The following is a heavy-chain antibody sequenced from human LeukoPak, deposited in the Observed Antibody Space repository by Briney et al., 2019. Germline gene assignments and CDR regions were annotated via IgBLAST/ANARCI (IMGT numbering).Heavy chain of an antibody. Sequence: GASAKVSCKASGYSFTSCYMHWVRQAPGQVLEWMGIIDPSSGTTSYAQKFQGRVTMTRDTATSTVNMELSSLISEDTAVYYCARDLGVGYSGYLLPDYWGQGTLVTVSS. CDR2: IDPSSGTT. D-gene: IGHD3-3*01. CDR1: GYSFTSCY. V-gene: IGHV1-46*01. CDR3: ARDLGVGYSGYLLPDY. J-gene: IGHJ4*02.